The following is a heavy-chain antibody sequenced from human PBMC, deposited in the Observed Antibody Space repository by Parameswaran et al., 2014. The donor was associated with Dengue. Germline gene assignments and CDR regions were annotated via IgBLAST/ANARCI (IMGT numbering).Heavy chain of an antibody. CDR3: AAAVVVTASDAFDI. D-gene: IGHD2-15*01. J-gene: IGHJ3*02. V-gene: IGHV3-11*01. CDR1: GSTFSDYY. Sequence: AGGSLRLSCAASGSTFSDYYMSWIRQAPGKGLEWVSYISRSGSTIDYADSVKGRFTISRDNAKNSLYLQMNSLRADDTAVYYCAAAVVVTASDAFDIWGQGTMVTVSS. CDR2: ISRSGSTI.